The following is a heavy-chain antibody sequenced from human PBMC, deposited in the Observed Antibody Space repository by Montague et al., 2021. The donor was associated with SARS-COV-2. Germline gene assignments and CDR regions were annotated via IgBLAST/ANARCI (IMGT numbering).Heavy chain of an antibody. J-gene: IGHJ6*02. D-gene: IGHD1-14*01. CDR2: IYTLGST. CDR3: ARSPYRTTYLNGMDV. V-gene: IGHV4-61*09. CDR1: GGSISSGDYH. Sequence: TLSLTCTVSGGSISSGDYHWSWVRQPAGKGLEWIGYIYTLGSTNYNPSLKSRVTISIDTSKNQFSLELSSVTAADTAVYFCARSPYRTTYLNGMDVWGQGTTVTVSS.